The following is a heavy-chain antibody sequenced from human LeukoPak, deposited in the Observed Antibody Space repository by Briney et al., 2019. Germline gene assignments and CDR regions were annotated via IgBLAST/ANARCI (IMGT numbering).Heavy chain of an antibody. V-gene: IGHV3-7*01. CDR2: IKQDGSEK. Sequence: GGSLRLSCAASGFTFSSYWMSWVRQAPGKGLEWVANIKQDGSEKYYVDSVKGRFTISRDNAKNSLYLQMNSLRAEDTAVYYCATAQLYYYDSSGPPNWYFDLWGRDTLVTVSS. CDR1: GFTFSSYW. CDR3: ATAQLYYYDSSGPPNWYFDL. D-gene: IGHD3-22*01. J-gene: IGHJ2*01.